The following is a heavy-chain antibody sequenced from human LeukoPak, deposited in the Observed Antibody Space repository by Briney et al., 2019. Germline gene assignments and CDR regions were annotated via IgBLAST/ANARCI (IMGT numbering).Heavy chain of an antibody. J-gene: IGHJ4*02. CDR2: ISSNGGST. CDR3: AREGEVPAAFDY. V-gene: IGHV3-64*01. Sequence: GGSLRFSCAASGFTFSNYAMHWVRQAPGKGLEYVSAISSNGGSTYYANSVKGRFTISRDNSKNTLYLQMGSLRAEDMAVYYCAREGEVPAAFDYWGQGTLVTVSS. CDR1: GFTFSNYA. D-gene: IGHD2-2*01.